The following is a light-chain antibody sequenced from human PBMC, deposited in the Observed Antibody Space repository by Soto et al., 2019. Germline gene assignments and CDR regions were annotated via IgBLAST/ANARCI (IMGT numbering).Light chain of an antibody. V-gene: IGKV1-12*01. CDR3: QQASSFPPT. CDR2: AAS. Sequence: DIQMTQSPSSVSASVGDRVTITCRSSQGIISWLACYQQKPGKAPKIMIYAASSLQGGVPSRFSGSGSVTEFTLTISSLQPEDFATYYCQQASSFPPTFGQGTRLDIK. CDR1: QGIISW. J-gene: IGKJ5*01.